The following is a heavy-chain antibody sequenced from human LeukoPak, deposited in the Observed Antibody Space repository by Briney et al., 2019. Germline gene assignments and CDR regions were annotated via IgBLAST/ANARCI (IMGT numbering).Heavy chain of an antibody. CDR1: GYTFTSYG. V-gene: IGHV1-18*01. Sequence: ASVKVSCKASGYTFTSYGISWVRQAPGQGLEWMGWISAYNGNTNYAQKLQGRVTMTTDTSTSTAYMELRSLRSDDTAVYYCARGYYDFWSGYPWFDPWGQGTLVTVSS. J-gene: IGHJ5*02. CDR3: ARGYYDFWSGYPWFDP. CDR2: ISAYNGNT. D-gene: IGHD3-3*01.